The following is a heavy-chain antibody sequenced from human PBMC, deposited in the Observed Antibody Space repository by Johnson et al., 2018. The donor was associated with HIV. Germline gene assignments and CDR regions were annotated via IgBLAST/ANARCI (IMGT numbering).Heavy chain of an antibody. CDR2: KSYDGSNK. J-gene: IGHJ3*02. V-gene: IGHV3-30*07. D-gene: IGHD3-10*01. CDR1: GFTFSRYS. Sequence: QVQLVESGGGVVQPGRSLRLSCAASGFTFSRYSMHWVRQAPGKGLQWVAVKSYDGSNKYYADSVKGRFTISRDTSKKSVYLQMSSLSAEDTAVYYCASDDSVFTMVRGVRSDAFDIWGQGTMVTVSS. CDR3: ASDDSVFTMVRGVRSDAFDI.